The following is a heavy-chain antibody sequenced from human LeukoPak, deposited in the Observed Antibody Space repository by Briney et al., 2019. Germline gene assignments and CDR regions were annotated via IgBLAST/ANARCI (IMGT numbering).Heavy chain of an antibody. CDR2: IGNSGDT. D-gene: IGHD2-15*01. Sequence: PGGSLRLSCAASGFTFRNYDMHWARQVTGRGLEWVSGIGNSGDTYYAGSVKGRFTISRESAKNSLYLQMNDLRAGDTAVYYCASGAEGWNYWGQGTLVTVSS. CDR1: GFTFRNYD. J-gene: IGHJ4*02. CDR3: ASGAEGWNY. V-gene: IGHV3-13*01.